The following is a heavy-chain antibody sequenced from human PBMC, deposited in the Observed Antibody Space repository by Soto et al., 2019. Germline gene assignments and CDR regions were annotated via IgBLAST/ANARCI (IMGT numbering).Heavy chain of an antibody. V-gene: IGHV1-3*01. Sequence: ASVKVSCKASGYTFTSYAMHWVRQAPGQRLEWMGWINAGNGNTKYAQKFQGRVTITRDTSASTAYMELSSLRSEDTAVYYCERVMDYYDFWSGHQMPEVASNYDYSYRMDVWGQGTTVTVSS. CDR3: ERVMDYYDFWSGHQMPEVASNYDYSYRMDV. D-gene: IGHD3-3*01. CDR2: INAGNGNT. CDR1: GYTFTSYA. J-gene: IGHJ6*02.